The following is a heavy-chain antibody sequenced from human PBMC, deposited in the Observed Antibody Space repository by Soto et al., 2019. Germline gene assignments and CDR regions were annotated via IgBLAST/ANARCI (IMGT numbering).Heavy chain of an antibody. CDR3: AREDSSSWGRYFDY. CDR1: GFTFSDYY. V-gene: IGHV3-11*01. D-gene: IGHD6-13*01. J-gene: IGHJ4*02. CDR2: ISSSGSTI. Sequence: GGSLRLSCAASGFTFSDYYMSWIRQAPGKGLEWVSCISSSGSTIYYADSVKGRFTISRDNAKNSLYLQMNSLRAEDTAVYYCAREDSSSWGRYFDYWGQGTLVTVSS.